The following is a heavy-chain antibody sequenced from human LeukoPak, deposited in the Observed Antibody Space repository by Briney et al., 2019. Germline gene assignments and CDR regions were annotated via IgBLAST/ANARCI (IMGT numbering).Heavy chain of an antibody. Sequence: GGSLRLSCAVSGFTLISNYMSWVRQAPGKGLEWVSVIYSGGSTYYADSVKGRFTISRDNSKNTLYLQMNSLRAEDTAVYYCARVHRQHYGMDVWGQGTTVTVSS. J-gene: IGHJ6*02. CDR3: ARVHRQHYGMDV. D-gene: IGHD1-14*01. CDR1: GFTLISNY. V-gene: IGHV3-53*01. CDR2: IYSGGST.